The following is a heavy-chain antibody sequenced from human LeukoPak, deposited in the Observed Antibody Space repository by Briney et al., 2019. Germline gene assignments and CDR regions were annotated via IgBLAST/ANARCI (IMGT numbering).Heavy chain of an antibody. V-gene: IGHV3-23*01. D-gene: IGHD6-13*01. CDR1: GFTFRSYA. J-gene: IGHJ4*02. Sequence: GGSLRLSCAASGFTFRSYAMSWVRQAPGKGLEWVSAISGSGVSTYYADSVKGRFTISRDNSKNTLYLQMNSLRAEDTAVYYCAKTGSQRPDYWDQGTLVTVSS. CDR2: ISGSGVST. CDR3: AKTGSQRPDY.